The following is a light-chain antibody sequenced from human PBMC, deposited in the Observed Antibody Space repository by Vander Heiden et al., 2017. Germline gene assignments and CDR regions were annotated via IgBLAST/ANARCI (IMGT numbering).Light chain of an antibody. CDR1: QSVSSSY. CDR3: QQYGSSPQT. V-gene: IGKV3-20*01. CDR2: DAS. Sequence: PGTLPLSPGERATLSRRASQSVSSSYLAWYQQKPGQAPRLLIYDASSRATGIPDRFSGSGSGTDFTLTISRLEPEDFAVYYCQQYGSSPQTFGRGTKLEIK. J-gene: IGKJ2*01.